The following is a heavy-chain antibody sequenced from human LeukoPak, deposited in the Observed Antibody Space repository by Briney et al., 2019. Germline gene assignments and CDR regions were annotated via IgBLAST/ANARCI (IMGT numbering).Heavy chain of an antibody. V-gene: IGHV3-23*01. Sequence: PGGSLRLSCAASGFTFSSYAMSWVRQAPGKGLEWVSAISGSGGSTYYADSVKGRFTISRDNSENTLYLQMNSLRAEDTAVYYCAMDSYGYPFYFDYWGQGTLVTVSP. CDR3: AMDSYGYPFYFDY. D-gene: IGHD5-18*01. J-gene: IGHJ4*02. CDR2: ISGSGGST. CDR1: GFTFSSYA.